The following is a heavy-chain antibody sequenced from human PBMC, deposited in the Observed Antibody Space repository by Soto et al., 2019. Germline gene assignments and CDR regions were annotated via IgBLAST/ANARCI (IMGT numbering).Heavy chain of an antibody. CDR3: AHRVDTAMALPFDY. J-gene: IGHJ4*02. Sequence: SGPTLVNPTQTLTLTCTFSGSSLSTSGVGVGWIRQPPGKALEWLALIYWNDDKRYSPSLKSRLTITKDTSKNQVVLTMTNMDPVDTATYYCAHRVDTAMALPFDYWGQGTLVTVSS. CDR1: GSSLSTSGVG. V-gene: IGHV2-5*01. CDR2: IYWNDDK. D-gene: IGHD5-18*01.